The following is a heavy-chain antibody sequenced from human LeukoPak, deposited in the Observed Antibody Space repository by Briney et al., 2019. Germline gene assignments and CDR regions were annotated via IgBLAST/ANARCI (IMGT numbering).Heavy chain of an antibody. CDR3: ATMTVASAFDY. Sequence: GGSLRLSCVVSGFTSEFTFRDFEMYWVRQAPGKGLEWVSYISSSGGTKYYADSVKGRFTISRDNAKKSLFLQVNSLSAEDTAVYYCATMTVASAFDYWGQGSLVTVSS. CDR2: ISSSGGTK. V-gene: IGHV3-48*03. D-gene: IGHD6-19*01. J-gene: IGHJ4*02. CDR1: GFTSEFTFRDFE.